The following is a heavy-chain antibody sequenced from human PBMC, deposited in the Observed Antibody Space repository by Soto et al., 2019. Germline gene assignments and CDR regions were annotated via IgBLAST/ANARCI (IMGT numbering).Heavy chain of an antibody. D-gene: IGHD6-19*01. V-gene: IGHV3-66*01. J-gene: IGHJ4*02. Sequence: GGSLRLSCAASGFTVTSDYMSWVRQAPGKGLEWVSTIYSGDNTYYADSLKGRFIISRDKPKNILYLQMNNLRAEDRAVYYCARFPRIALAAFDCGGQGTLVTVS. CDR1: GFTVTSDY. CDR3: ARFPRIALAAFDC. CDR2: IYSGDNT.